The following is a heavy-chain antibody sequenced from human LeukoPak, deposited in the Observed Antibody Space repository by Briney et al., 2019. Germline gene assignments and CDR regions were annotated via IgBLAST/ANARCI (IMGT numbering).Heavy chain of an antibody. V-gene: IGHV1-8*02. CDR3: ARGKLTRRWFGELLVWFDP. J-gene: IGHJ5*02. CDR2: MNPNSGNT. D-gene: IGHD3-10*01. CDR1: GGTFSSYA. Sequence: GASVKVSCKASGGTFSSYAISWVRQAPGQGLEWMGWMNPNSGNTGYAQKFQGRVTMTRNTSISTAYMELSSLRSEDTAVYYCARGKLTRRWFGELLVWFDPWGQGTLVTVSS.